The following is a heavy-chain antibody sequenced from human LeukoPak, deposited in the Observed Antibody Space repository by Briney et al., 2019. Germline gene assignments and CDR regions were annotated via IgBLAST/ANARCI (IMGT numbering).Heavy chain of an antibody. D-gene: IGHD1-26*01. J-gene: IGHJ4*02. CDR2: ISSSSSYI. V-gene: IGHV3-21*01. Sequence: GGSLRLSCAASGFTFSSYTMNWVRQAPGKGLEWVSSISSSSSYIYYADSVEGRFTISRDNAKNSLYLQMNSLRAEDTAVYYCVEVGASDYWGRGTLVTVSS. CDR3: VEVGASDY. CDR1: GFTFSSYT.